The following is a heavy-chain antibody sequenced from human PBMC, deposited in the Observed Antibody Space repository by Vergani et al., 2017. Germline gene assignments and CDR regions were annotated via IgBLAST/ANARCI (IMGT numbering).Heavy chain of an antibody. V-gene: IGHV3-30*02. D-gene: IGHD3-16*02. Sequence: QVQLVESGGGVVQPGRSLRLSCAASGFTFSSYGMHWVRQAPGKGLEWVAFIRYDGSNKYYADSVKGRFTISRDNSKNTLYLQMNSLRAEDTAVYYCATFGGVIGTGRGQGTLVTVSS. CDR2: IRYDGSNK. CDR1: GFTFSSYG. CDR3: ATFGGVIGTG. J-gene: IGHJ4*02.